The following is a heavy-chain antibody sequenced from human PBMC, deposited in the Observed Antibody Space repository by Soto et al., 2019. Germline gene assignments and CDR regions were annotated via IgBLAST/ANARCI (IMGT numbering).Heavy chain of an antibody. CDR1: GCTFSSYA. CDR3: ARDSEGDYHVDPYNWFDP. J-gene: IGHJ5*02. Sequence: GASVKVSCKASGCTFSSYAISWVRQAPGQGLEWMGWISAYNGKTNYAQKLQGRVTMTTDTSTSTAYMELRSLRSDDTAVYYCARDSEGDYHVDPYNWFDPWGQGTLVTVSS. V-gene: IGHV1-18*01. CDR2: ISAYNGKT. D-gene: IGHD4-17*01.